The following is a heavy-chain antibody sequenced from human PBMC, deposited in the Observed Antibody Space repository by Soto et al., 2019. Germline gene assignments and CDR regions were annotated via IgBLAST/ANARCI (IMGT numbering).Heavy chain of an antibody. V-gene: IGHV3-74*02. D-gene: IGHD2-2*01. CDR3: ARSYCSSTTCSPWDAFDI. Sequence: EVQLVESGGGLVQPGGSLRLSCAASGFTFSSYWMHWVRQAPGKGLVWVSRINFDGSATSYADSVKGRFTVSRDNAKNTLYLQVNSLRAEDTAVYYCARSYCSSTTCSPWDAFDIWGQGTMVTVSS. CDR2: INFDGSAT. J-gene: IGHJ3*02. CDR1: GFTFSSYW.